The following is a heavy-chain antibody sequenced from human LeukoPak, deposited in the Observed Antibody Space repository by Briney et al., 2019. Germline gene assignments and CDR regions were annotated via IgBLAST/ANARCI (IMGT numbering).Heavy chain of an antibody. J-gene: IGHJ4*02. CDR3: ARAYWGVDCYNDH. CDR2: INVGNGKT. V-gene: IGHV1-3*01. CDR1: GYTFTTYT. D-gene: IGHD2-21*02. Sequence: ASLKVSCTASGYTFTTYTIHSVRQTPGQGLEWMGWINVGNGKTRYSQNFQSTVTITRDTSASTAYMEMSRLRSEDTAGYYWARAYWGVDCYNDHWGQGTLVTVSS.